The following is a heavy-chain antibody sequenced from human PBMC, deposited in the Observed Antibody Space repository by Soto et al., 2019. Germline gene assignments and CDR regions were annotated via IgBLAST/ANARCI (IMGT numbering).Heavy chain of an antibody. D-gene: IGHD2-15*01. CDR1: GFPFNNAW. Sequence: EVQLVESGGGLVKPGGSLRLSCAASGFPFNNAWMNWVRQAPGRGLEWVGRIKSKSAGGTTDYVATVAGRFTISRDDSKNTIYLQMNSLKAEDKAVYYCTTAQGGKAWCLDYWGQGTLVTVSS. J-gene: IGHJ4*02. CDR3: TTAQGGKAWCLDY. V-gene: IGHV3-15*07. CDR2: IKSKSAGGTT.